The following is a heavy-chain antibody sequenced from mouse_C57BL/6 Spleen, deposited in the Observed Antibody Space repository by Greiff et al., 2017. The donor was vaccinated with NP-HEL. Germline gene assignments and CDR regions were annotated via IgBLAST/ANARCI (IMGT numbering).Heavy chain of an antibody. CDR2: ISSGGSYT. Sequence: EVKLVESGGDLVKPGGSLKLSCAASGFTFSSYGMSWVRQTPDKRLEWVATISSGGSYTYYPDSVKGRFTISRDNAKNTLYLQMSSLKSEDTAMYYCARGAGTRGYFDYWGQGTTLTVSS. J-gene: IGHJ2*01. D-gene: IGHD4-1*01. CDR1: GFTFSSYG. V-gene: IGHV5-6*02. CDR3: ARGAGTRGYFDY.